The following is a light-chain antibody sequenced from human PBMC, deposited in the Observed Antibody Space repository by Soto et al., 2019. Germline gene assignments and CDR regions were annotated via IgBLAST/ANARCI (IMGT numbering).Light chain of an antibody. CDR3: QKYGSSPWT. Sequence: VLTQSPGTLSLSPGDRGTLSCRASQSVSSNLAWYQQKTGQAPRLLIYGESSRATGIPDRFSGSGSGTDLTLTISSLEPEDFAVYYCQKYGSSPWTCGQGTKVDIK. V-gene: IGKV3-20*01. J-gene: IGKJ1*01. CDR1: QSVSSN. CDR2: GES.